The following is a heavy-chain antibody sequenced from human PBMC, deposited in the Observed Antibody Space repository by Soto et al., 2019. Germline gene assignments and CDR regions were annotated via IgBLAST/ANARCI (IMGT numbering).Heavy chain of an antibody. D-gene: IGHD3-10*01. J-gene: IGHJ4*02. CDR1: GGSISSGAFY. V-gene: IGHV4-31*03. CDR3: ARTMVRGVHIDY. Sequence: QVQLQESGPGLVKPSQTLSLTCTVSGGSISSGAFYWSWSRQHPGKGLEWIGYIHYSGSTYYTPSLKSRVTISVDTSKNQFSLKLTYVTAADTAVYYCARTMVRGVHIDYWGQGTLVTVSS. CDR2: IHYSGST.